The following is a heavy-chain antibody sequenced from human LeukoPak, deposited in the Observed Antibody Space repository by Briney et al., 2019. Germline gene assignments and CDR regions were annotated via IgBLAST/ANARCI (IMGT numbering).Heavy chain of an antibody. D-gene: IGHD3-10*01. V-gene: IGHV3-73*01. Sequence: GGSLRLSCAASGFTFSGSAMHWVRQASGKGLEWVGRIRSKANSYATAYAASVKGRFTTSRDDSKNTAYLQMNSLKTEDTAVYYCTSPRGSGSYYYYYYMDVWGKGTTVTVSS. CDR3: TSPRGSGSYYYYYYMDV. CDR1: GFTFSGSA. J-gene: IGHJ6*03. CDR2: IRSKANSYAT.